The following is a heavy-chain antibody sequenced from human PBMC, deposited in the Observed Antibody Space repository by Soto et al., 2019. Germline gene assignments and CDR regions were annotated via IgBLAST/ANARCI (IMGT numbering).Heavy chain of an antibody. CDR1: GFSLNSRGVG. Sequence: QITLRESGPALVKPTQTLTLTCTFSGFSLNSRGVGVGWVRQPPGKALEWLAIVYWDDDKLYRPSLGSRLSIWKDTPKNQVVLTLTNTDSVDTAPYNCVRRRAVDETGMGFELWGKGSLVTVSS. CDR3: VRRRAVDETGMGFEL. D-gene: IGHD3-9*01. J-gene: IGHJ4*02. CDR2: VYWDDDK. V-gene: IGHV2-5*02.